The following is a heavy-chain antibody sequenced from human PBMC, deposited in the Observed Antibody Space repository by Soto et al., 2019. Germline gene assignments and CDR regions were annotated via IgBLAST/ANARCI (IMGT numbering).Heavy chain of an antibody. J-gene: IGHJ4*02. Sequence: QLQLQESGPGLVKPSETLSLTCTVSGGSISSSSYYWGWIRQPPGKGLEWIGSIYYSGSTYYNPSLKSRVTISVDTSKNQFSLKLSSVTAADTAVYYCARLNQPDRRGYSYGSFDYWGQGTLVTVSS. CDR1: GGSISSSSYY. CDR3: ARLNQPDRRGYSYGSFDY. V-gene: IGHV4-39*01. CDR2: IYYSGST. D-gene: IGHD5-18*01.